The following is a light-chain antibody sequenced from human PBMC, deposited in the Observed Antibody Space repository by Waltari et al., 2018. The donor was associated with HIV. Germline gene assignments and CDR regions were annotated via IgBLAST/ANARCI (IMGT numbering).Light chain of an antibody. CDR1: NSYVGGYNY. CDR2: DVS. Sequence: QSALTQPASVSGSPGQSITISCRGTNSYVGGYNYVSWYQQHPGKATKLIIFDVSHRPSGISNRFSGSKSGNTASLTISGLQAEDEADYYCSSYTRSTTLDAVFGTGTKVSVL. V-gene: IGLV2-14*03. CDR3: SSYTRSTTLDAV. J-gene: IGLJ1*01.